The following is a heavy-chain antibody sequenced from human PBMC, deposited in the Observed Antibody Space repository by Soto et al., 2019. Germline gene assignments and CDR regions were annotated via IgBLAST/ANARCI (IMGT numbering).Heavy chain of an antibody. D-gene: IGHD2-2*02. J-gene: IGHJ6*02. CDR2: IDPTDSYT. CDR1: EYSFTTKW. V-gene: IGHV5-10-1*01. Sequence: GESLKISFKGSEYSFTTKWISWVRQMPGKGLEWMGRIDPTDSYTKYSPSFQGHVTISADKSITTAYLQWSSLKASDTAMYYCARHDRSSTSCYNFGMDVWGQGTTVTVSS. CDR3: ARHDRSSTSCYNFGMDV.